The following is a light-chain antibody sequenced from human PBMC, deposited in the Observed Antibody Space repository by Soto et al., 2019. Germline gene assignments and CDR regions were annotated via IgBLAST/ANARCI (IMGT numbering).Light chain of an antibody. CDR3: QQRSDWPPWT. Sequence: EIVLTQSPATLSWSTGEGATLSCRASQSISSYLAWYQQKPGQAPRLLIYDASSRATGIPARFSGSGSGTDFTLTISSLEPEDFAVYYCQQRSDWPPWTFGQGTKVEIK. CDR1: QSISSY. CDR2: DAS. J-gene: IGKJ1*01. V-gene: IGKV3-11*01.